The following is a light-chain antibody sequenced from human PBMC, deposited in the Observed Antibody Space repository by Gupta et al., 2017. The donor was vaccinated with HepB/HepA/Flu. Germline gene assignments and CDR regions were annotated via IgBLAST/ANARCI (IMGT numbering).Light chain of an antibody. Sequence: SYELTQPPSVSVSPGQTATIPCSGDKLGDKSACWYQQEPGQSPVLVIYNDSKRASGIPERFSGSNTGNTATLTISGTQAMDEADYYCQAWDSSLVVFGGGTKLTVL. CDR3: QAWDSSLVV. V-gene: IGLV3-1*01. J-gene: IGLJ2*01. CDR2: NDS. CDR1: KLGDKS.